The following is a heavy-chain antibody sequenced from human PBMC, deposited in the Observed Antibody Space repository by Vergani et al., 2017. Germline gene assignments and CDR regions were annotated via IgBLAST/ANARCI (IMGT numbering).Heavy chain of an antibody. CDR1: GFTFSSYA. V-gene: IGHV3-30-3*01. D-gene: IGHD2-2*01. CDR3: ARDSRYCISTSCPYYYYYMDF. CDR2: ISYDGSNK. Sequence: QVQLVESGGGVVQPGRSLRLSCAASGFTFSSYAMYWVRQAPDKGLEWVAVISYDGSNKYYADSVKGRFTISRDNSKNTLYLQMNSLRAEDTAVYYCARDSRYCISTSCPYYYYYMDFWVKGTTVTVSS. J-gene: IGHJ6*03.